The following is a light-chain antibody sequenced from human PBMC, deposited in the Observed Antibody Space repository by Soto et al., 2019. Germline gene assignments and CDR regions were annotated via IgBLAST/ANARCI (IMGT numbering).Light chain of an antibody. CDR3: QQYDNWLTGT. J-gene: IGKJ1*01. CDR2: GAS. CDR1: QNIHTN. V-gene: IGKV3D-15*01. Sequence: EIVMTQSPATLSVSPGERATLSCRAGQNIHTNLAWYQQKPGQAPRLLFYGASTGATGIPDRFSGGGSGTEFTLTISSLQSEDFAVYYCQQYDNWLTGTFGQGTKVDIK.